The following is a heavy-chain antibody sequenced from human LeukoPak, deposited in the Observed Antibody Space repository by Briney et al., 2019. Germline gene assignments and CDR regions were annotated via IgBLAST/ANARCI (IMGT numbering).Heavy chain of an antibody. CDR1: GGSISSGTYY. V-gene: IGHV4-31*03. CDR3: AREIRGYCSSSSCYTWFDP. Sequence: SETLSLTCTDSGGSISSGTYYWSWIRQHPGKGLEWIGYIYYSGSTYYNPSLKSRVTISVDTSKSQFSLKLSSVTAADTAVYYCAREIRGYCSSSSCYTWFDPWGQGTLVTVSS. D-gene: IGHD2-2*02. CDR2: IYYSGST. J-gene: IGHJ5*02.